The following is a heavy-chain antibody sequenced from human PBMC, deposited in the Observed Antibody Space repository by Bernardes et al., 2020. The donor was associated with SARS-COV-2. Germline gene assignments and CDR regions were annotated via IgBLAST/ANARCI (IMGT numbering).Heavy chain of an antibody. J-gene: IGHJ5*02. CDR3: SRGIPQSITIFGVVIPGNWFDP. CDR1: GGSISSGGYY. Sequence: SETLSLTCTVSGGSISSGGYYWSWIRQHPGKGLEWIGYIYYSGSTYCNPSLKSRVTISVDTSKNQFSLKLSSVTAADTAVYYCSRGIPQSITIFGVVIPGNWFDPWGQGTLVTVSS. CDR2: IYYSGST. D-gene: IGHD3-3*01. V-gene: IGHV4-31*03.